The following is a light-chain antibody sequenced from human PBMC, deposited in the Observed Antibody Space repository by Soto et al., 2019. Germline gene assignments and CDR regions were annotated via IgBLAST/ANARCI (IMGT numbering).Light chain of an antibody. CDR2: GVS. V-gene: IGLV2-14*01. Sequence: LTQPPSVSVAPGQTARITCTGTISDFVVYNYVSWYQQHPGKAPKLMIYGVSNRPSGVSNRFSGSKSGNTASLTISGLQADDEADYYCSSHTISSALQVFGTGTKVTVL. CDR3: SSHTISSALQV. CDR1: ISDFVVYNY. J-gene: IGLJ1*01.